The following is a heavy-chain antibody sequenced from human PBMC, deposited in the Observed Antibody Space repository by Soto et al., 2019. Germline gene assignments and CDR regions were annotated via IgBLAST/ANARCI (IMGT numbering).Heavy chain of an antibody. Sequence: EVQLVESEGGLVKPGGSLRLSCAASGFTFSNAWMNWVRQTPGKGLEWVGRINSKTDGGTTDYAAPVKGRFTISRDDSQNTLYLQMNSLKTEDTAVYYCTTSYYDFRSGDYYYYGMDVWGQGTTVTVSS. CDR1: GFTFSNAW. CDR3: TTSYYDFRSGDYYYYGMDV. V-gene: IGHV3-15*07. J-gene: IGHJ6*02. D-gene: IGHD3-3*01. CDR2: INSKTDGGTT.